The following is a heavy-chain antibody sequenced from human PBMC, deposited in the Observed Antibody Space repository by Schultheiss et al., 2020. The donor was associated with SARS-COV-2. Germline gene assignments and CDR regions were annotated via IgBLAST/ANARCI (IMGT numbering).Heavy chain of an antibody. CDR2: IYSGGST. CDR3: ARVRQQLVGYYFDY. J-gene: IGHJ4*02. V-gene: IGHV3-53*01. CDR1: GFTVSSNY. Sequence: GGSLRLSCAASGFTVSSNYMSWVRQAPGKGLEWVSVIYSGGSTYYADSVKGRFTISRDNAKNSLYLQMNSLRAEDTAVYYCARVRQQLVGYYFDYWGQGTLVTVSS. D-gene: IGHD6-13*01.